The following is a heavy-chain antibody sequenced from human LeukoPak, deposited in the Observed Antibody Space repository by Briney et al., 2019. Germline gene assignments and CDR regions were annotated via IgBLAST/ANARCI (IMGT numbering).Heavy chain of an antibody. Sequence: SETLSLTCAVYGGSFSGYYWSWIRQPPGKGLEWIGEINHSGSTNYNPSLKSRVTISVDTSKNQFSLKLSSVTAADTAVYYCARGVVPAVDYYYYGMDVWDQGTTVTVSS. CDR1: GGSFSGYY. CDR2: INHSGST. V-gene: IGHV4-34*01. D-gene: IGHD2-2*01. J-gene: IGHJ6*02. CDR3: ARGVVPAVDYYYYGMDV.